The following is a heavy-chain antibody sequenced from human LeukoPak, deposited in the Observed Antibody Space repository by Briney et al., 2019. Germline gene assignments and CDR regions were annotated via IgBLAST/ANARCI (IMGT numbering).Heavy chain of an antibody. Sequence: SETLSLTCTVSGGSISSYYWSWIRQPPGKGLEWIGYIYYSGSTNYNPSLKSRVTISVDTSKNQFSLKLSSVTAADTAVHYCARGRSWYGGVWFDPWGQGTLVTVSS. CDR3: ARGRSWYGGVWFDP. J-gene: IGHJ5*02. D-gene: IGHD6-13*01. V-gene: IGHV4-59*12. CDR1: GGSISSYY. CDR2: IYYSGST.